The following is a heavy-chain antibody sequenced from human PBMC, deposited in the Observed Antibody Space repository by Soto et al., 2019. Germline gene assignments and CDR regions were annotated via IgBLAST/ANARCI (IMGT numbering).Heavy chain of an antibody. CDR1: GYTFTSYA. D-gene: IGHD2-21*02. Sequence: GASVKVSCKASGYTFTSYAMHWVRQAPGQRLEWMGWINAGNGNTKYSQKFQGRVTITRDTSASTAYMELSSLRSEDTAVCYCARSIVVVTALDYWGRGTLVTVSS. V-gene: IGHV1-3*01. CDR2: INAGNGNT. CDR3: ARSIVVVTALDY. J-gene: IGHJ4*02.